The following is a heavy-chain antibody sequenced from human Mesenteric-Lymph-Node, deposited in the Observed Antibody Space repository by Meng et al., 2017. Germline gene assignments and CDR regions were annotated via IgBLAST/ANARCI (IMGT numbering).Heavy chain of an antibody. CDR3: ARDLVADTTSYGMDV. Sequence: SETLSLTCTVSGGSISSYYWSWIRQPPGKGLEWIGYIYYSGSTNYNPSLKSRVTISVDTSKSQFSLKLSSVAAADTAVYYYARDLVADTTSYGMDVWGQGTTVTVSS. CDR1: GGSISSYY. D-gene: IGHD2-15*01. J-gene: IGHJ6*02. V-gene: IGHV4-59*01. CDR2: IYYSGST.